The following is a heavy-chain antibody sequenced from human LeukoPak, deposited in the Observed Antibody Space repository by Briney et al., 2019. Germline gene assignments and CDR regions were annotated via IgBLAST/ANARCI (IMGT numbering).Heavy chain of an antibody. CDR2: INPNSGGT. Sequence: GASAKVSCKASGYTFTGYYMHWVRQAPGQGLEWMGWINPNSGGTNYAQKFQGWVTMTRDTSISTAYMELSRLRSDDTAVYYCARVRGIAAAGTVEDAFDIWGQGTMVTVSS. D-gene: IGHD6-13*01. CDR3: ARVRGIAAAGTVEDAFDI. J-gene: IGHJ3*02. CDR1: GYTFTGYY. V-gene: IGHV1-2*04.